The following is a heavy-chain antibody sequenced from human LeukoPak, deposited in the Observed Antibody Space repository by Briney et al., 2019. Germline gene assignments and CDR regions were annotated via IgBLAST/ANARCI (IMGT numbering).Heavy chain of an antibody. V-gene: IGHV3-23*01. D-gene: IGHD2-2*01. Sequence: GGSLRLSCAASGFTFSNYAMHWVRQAPGKGLEWVSSITPSGGDTFYTDSVKGRFTISRDNSRNTLYLQMNTLRAEDTAVYYCAKRLTAAAATYYFDSWGQGTLVTVSS. CDR2: ITPSGGDT. CDR1: GFTFSNYA. J-gene: IGHJ4*02. CDR3: AKRLTAAAATYYFDS.